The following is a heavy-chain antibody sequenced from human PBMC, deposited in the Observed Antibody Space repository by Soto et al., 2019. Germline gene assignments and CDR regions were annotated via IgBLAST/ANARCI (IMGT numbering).Heavy chain of an antibody. J-gene: IGHJ6*02. CDR2: IDTSGTT. CDR3: ARGPRGYVYYHGMDV. CDR1: GGSISSYY. D-gene: IGHD3-10*01. Sequence: SETLSLTCTVSGGSISSYYVSWIRQSAGKGLEWIGRIDTSGTTNYNPSLKSRVTMSVDASKNHFSLNLSSVTAADTAVYYCARGPRGYVYYHGMDVWGQGTTVTVS. V-gene: IGHV4-4*07.